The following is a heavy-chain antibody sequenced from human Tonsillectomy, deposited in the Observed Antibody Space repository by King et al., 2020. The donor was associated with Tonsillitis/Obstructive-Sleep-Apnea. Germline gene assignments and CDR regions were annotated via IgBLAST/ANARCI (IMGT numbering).Heavy chain of an antibody. J-gene: IGHJ4*02. CDR1: GYTFTGYY. D-gene: IGHD6-19*01. V-gene: IGHV1-2*05. CDR3: AREVAGILDYFDY. Sequence: QLVQSGAEVKKPGASVKVSCKASGYTFTGYYMHCVRQAPGQGLEWMGRINPNSGGTNYAQKFQGRVTMTRDTSISTAYMELSRLRSDDTVVYYCAREVAGILDYFDYWGQGTLVTVSS. CDR2: INPNSGGT.